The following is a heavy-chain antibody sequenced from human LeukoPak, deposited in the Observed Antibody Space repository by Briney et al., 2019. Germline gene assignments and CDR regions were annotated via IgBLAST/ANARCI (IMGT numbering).Heavy chain of an antibody. D-gene: IGHD4-17*01. Sequence: ASVKVSCKASGYTFIRYYMHWVRQAPGQGLEWIGIINPSGGSTSYAQKFQGRVTMTRDTSTSTVYMELSRLRSEDTAVYYCARGGHGDRIDYWGQGTLVSVSS. CDR2: INPSGGST. CDR1: GYTFIRYY. J-gene: IGHJ4*02. CDR3: ARGGHGDRIDY. V-gene: IGHV1-46*01.